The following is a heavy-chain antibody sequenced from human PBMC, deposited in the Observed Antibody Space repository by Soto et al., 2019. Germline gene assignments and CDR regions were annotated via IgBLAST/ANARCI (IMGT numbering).Heavy chain of an antibody. CDR2: ISDSGATT. Sequence: EVQRLESGGGLVQPGESLRLSCAASGFAFSSFALNWVRQAPGKGLDWVSVISDSGATTYYSDSVKGRFTISRDNSKNMLYLEMNSLRANDTAIYYCAQDKGVRGVTYLRYWGPGTLVTVSS. V-gene: IGHV3-23*01. CDR1: GFAFSSFA. J-gene: IGHJ4*02. CDR3: AQDKGVRGVTYLRY. D-gene: IGHD3-10*01.